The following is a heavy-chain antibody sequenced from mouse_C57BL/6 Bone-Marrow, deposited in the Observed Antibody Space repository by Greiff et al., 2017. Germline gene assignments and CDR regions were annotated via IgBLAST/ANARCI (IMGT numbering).Heavy chain of an antibody. J-gene: IGHJ4*01. D-gene: IGHD2-4*01. CDR1: GYTFTSYW. Sequence: VQLQQPGAELVKPGASVKLSCKASGYTFTSYWMHWVKQRPGQGLEWIGMIHPNSGSTNYNEKFKSKATLTVDKSSSTAYMQLSSLTSEDSAVYYCARGGLEHYYAMDYWGQGTSVTVSS. CDR2: IHPNSGST. CDR3: ARGGLEHYYAMDY. V-gene: IGHV1-64*01.